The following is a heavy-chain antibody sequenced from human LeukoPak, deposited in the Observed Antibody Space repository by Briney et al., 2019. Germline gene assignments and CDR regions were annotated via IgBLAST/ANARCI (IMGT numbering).Heavy chain of an antibody. D-gene: IGHD6-19*01. CDR1: GGSVSSGRYY. CDR2: IHSSGST. J-gene: IGHJ4*02. Sequence: SETLSLTCSVSGGSVSSGRYYWTWIRQPPGKGLEYIGYIHSSGSTNYNPSLKSRVTISVDTSKNQFSLKLSSVTAADTAVYYCARGRIAVAGTPLIGWGQGTLVTVSS. CDR3: ARGRIAVAGTPLIG. V-gene: IGHV4-61*01.